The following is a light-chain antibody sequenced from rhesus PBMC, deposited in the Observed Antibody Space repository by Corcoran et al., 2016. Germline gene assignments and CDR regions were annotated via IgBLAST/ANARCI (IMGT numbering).Light chain of an antibody. CDR1: QGISSW. J-gene: IGKJ3*01. V-gene: IGKV1-21*01. CDR2: QAS. Sequence: DIQMTQSPSSLSASVGDRVTITCRASQGISSWLAWYQQRPGKAPKLLIYQASSLQSGVPSRFSGGGSGTDFTLTISSLQTEDFATYYCQQYNSAPFTFGPGTKLDIK. CDR3: QQYNSAPFT.